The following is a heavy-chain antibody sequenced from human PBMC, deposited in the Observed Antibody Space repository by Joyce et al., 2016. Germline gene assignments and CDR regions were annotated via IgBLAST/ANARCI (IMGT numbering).Heavy chain of an antibody. CDR2: MNPSSGNT. V-gene: IGHV1-8*01. CDR3: AREAVTGTDL. J-gene: IGHJ5*02. CDR1: GYTFTSYD. D-gene: IGHD1-7*01. Sequence: QVQLVQSGAEVKKPGASVKVSCKASGYTFTSYDINWVRQATGQGLEWMGWMNPSSGNTDFAQKFQGRVSMTRNTSISTAYMELSGLRSEDTAVYYCAREAVTGTDLWGQGTLVTVSS.